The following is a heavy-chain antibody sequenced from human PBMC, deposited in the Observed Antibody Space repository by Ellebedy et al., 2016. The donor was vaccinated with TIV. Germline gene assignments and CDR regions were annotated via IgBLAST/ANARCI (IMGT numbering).Heavy chain of an antibody. Sequence: AASVKVSCKASGYTFSSYFMHWVRQAPGQGLEWMGIINPSAGSTTYAQSLQGRFTMTRDTSTTTVNMELKRLRSEDPAVYYCAKSRSTGWLHTPDYWGQGTLVIVSS. CDR3: AKSRSTGWLHTPDY. D-gene: IGHD6-13*01. J-gene: IGHJ4*02. V-gene: IGHV1-46*04. CDR2: INPSAGST. CDR1: GYTFSSYF.